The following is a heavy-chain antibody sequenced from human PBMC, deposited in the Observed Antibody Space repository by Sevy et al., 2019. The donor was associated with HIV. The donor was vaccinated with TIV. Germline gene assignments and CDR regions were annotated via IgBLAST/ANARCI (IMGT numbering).Heavy chain of an antibody. CDR2: MSGSGAFT. CDR3: ARLGGYEDTYYYYAMDV. V-gene: IGHV3-23*01. CDR1: GFTFSPYG. D-gene: IGHD5-12*01. J-gene: IGHJ6*02. Sequence: GESLKISCAASGFTFSPYGMTWVRQVPGKGLEWVSSMSGSGAFTHYADSVKGRYTISRDNSKNILYLQMNSLRAEDTAVYYCARLGGYEDTYYYYAMDVWGQGTTVTVSS.